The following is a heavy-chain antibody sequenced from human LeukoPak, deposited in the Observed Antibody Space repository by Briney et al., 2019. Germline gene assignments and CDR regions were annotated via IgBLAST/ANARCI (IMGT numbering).Heavy chain of an antibody. CDR1: GFTFSNYA. CDR3: AKDPPSSGTTFDY. Sequence: PGGSLRLSCVASGFTFSNYAMSWVRQAPGMGLEWVSTISGNGGATYYADSVKGRFTISRDNSKNTLYLQMNSLRAEDTAVYYCAKDPPSSGTTFDYWGQGTLVTVSS. CDR2: ISGNGGAT. J-gene: IGHJ4*02. V-gene: IGHV3-23*01. D-gene: IGHD2/OR15-2a*01.